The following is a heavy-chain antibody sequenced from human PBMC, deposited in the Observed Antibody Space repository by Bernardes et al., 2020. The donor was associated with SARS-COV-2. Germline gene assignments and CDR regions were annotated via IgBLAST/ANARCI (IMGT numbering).Heavy chain of an antibody. CDR3: AATYYYGSGSGKWFDP. J-gene: IGHJ5*02. CDR2: IYYRGST. V-gene: IGHV4-39*01. Sequence: SETLSLTCTVSGGSIRSTSYYWGWIRQPPGKGLEWIGTIYYRGSTYYNPSLKSRVTISVDTSKNQFSLKLSSVTAADTALYYCAATYYYGSGSGKWFDPWGQGTLVTGSS. CDR1: GGSIRSTSYY. D-gene: IGHD3-10*01.